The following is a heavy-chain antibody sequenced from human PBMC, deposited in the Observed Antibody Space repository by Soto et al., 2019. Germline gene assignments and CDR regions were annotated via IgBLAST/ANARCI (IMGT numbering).Heavy chain of an antibody. J-gene: IGHJ2*01. CDR2: IDYSGST. CDR3: ARRDSAALSRWYFDL. D-gene: IGHD6-13*01. CDR1: GGSISSGTYY. Sequence: QLQLQESGPGLVRPSETLSLTCTVSGGSISSGTYYWGWIRQPPGKGLEWIGSIDYSGSTFYNPSLKSRVSISLDMSKNQFSLEVRSVTAADAALYYCARRDSAALSRWYFDLWGRGTLVTVSS. V-gene: IGHV4-39*01.